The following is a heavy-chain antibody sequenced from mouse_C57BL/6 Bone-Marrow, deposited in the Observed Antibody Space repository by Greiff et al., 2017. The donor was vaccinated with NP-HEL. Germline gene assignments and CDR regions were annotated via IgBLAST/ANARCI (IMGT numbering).Heavy chain of an antibody. CDR3: ARGDYYVFAY. D-gene: IGHD1-1*01. J-gene: IGHJ3*01. CDR1: GYTFTSHW. Sequence: QVQLQQSGPELVRPGASVKISCKAPGYTFTSHWMQWVKQRPGQGLEWIGEIFPGSGSTDYNEKFKGKATLSVDTSSSTAYMQLSSLTSADSAVYFCARGDYYVFAYWGPGALVTVSA. CDR2: IFPGSGST. V-gene: IGHV1-56*01.